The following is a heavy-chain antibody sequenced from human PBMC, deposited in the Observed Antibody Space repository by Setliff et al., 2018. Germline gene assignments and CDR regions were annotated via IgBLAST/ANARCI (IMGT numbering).Heavy chain of an antibody. CDR3: ARGLLWFGEPSW. CDR1: GYTFTSYD. D-gene: IGHD3-10*01. CDR2: MNPNSGNT. Sequence: ASVKVSCKASGYTFTSYDINWVRQATGQGLEWMGWMNPNSGNTGYAXXFQGRVTITRNTSISTAYMELSSLRSEDTAVYYCARGLLWFGEPSWWGQGTLVTVSS. V-gene: IGHV1-8*03. J-gene: IGHJ4*02.